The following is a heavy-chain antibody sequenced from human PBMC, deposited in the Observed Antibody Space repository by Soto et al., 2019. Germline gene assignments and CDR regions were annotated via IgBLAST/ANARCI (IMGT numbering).Heavy chain of an antibody. CDR1: GGSISSGGYY. CDR3: ARSDFWSGYYHLPY. Sequence: SETLSLTCTVSGGSISSGGYYWSWIRQHPGKGLEWIGYIYYSGSTYYNPSLKSRVTISVDTSKNQFSLKLSSVTAADTAVYYCARSDFWSGYYHLPYWGQGTLVTVSS. CDR2: IYYSGST. V-gene: IGHV4-31*03. J-gene: IGHJ4*02. D-gene: IGHD3-3*01.